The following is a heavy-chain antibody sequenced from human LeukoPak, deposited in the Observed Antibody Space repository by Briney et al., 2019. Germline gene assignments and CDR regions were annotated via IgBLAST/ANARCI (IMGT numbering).Heavy chain of an antibody. Sequence: ASVKVSCKVSGYALTELSMHWVRQAPGKGLEWMGSFDPEDGETIYAQKFQGRVTMTEDTSTDTAYMELSSLRSEDTPIYYCATDLTCSSTSCYVDYWGQGTLVTVSS. CDR3: ATDLTCSSTSCYVDY. CDR2: FDPEDGET. D-gene: IGHD2-2*01. V-gene: IGHV1-24*01. J-gene: IGHJ4*02. CDR1: GYALTELS.